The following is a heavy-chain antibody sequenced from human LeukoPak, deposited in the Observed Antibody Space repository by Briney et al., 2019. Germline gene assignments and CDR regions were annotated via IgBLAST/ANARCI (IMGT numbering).Heavy chain of an antibody. D-gene: IGHD2-2*01. CDR1: GGSISSSSYY. CDR3: ARLLIYCSSTSCHFDY. V-gene: IGHV4-39*01. CDR2: IYYSGST. J-gene: IGHJ4*02. Sequence: PSETLSLTCTVSGGSISSSSYYWGWIRQPPGKGLEWIGSIYYSGSTYYNPSLKSRVTISVDTSNNQFSLKLSSVTAADTAMYYCARLLIYCSSTSCHFDYWGQGTLVTVSS.